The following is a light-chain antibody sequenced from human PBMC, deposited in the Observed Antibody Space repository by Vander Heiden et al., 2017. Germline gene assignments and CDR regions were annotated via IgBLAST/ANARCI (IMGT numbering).Light chain of an antibody. V-gene: IGKV1-33*01. CDR3: QKYDNLHT. CDR1: QDIGNY. Sequence: DIHLTQSLASLSASVGDRVTITCQARQDIGNYLNWYQQKPGKANELLIYDSPDLETGVPSRFSGSGSGTDFTFTISCLQPEDIATYYWQKYDNLHTFGGGTKVEIK. CDR2: DSP. J-gene: IGKJ4*01.